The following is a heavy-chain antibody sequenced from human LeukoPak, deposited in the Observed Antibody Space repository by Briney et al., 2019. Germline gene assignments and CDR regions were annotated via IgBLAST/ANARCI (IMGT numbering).Heavy chain of an antibody. CDR2: ISAYNGNT. V-gene: IGHV1-18*01. Sequence: ASVKVSCKASGYTFTSYGISWVRQAPGQGLEWMGWISAYNGNTNYAQKLQGRVTMTTDTSTSTAYMELRSLRSDDTAVYYCARVPYCGGDCYSPWFDPWGQGTLVTVSS. D-gene: IGHD2-21*01. J-gene: IGHJ5*02. CDR3: ARVPYCGGDCYSPWFDP. CDR1: GYTFTSYG.